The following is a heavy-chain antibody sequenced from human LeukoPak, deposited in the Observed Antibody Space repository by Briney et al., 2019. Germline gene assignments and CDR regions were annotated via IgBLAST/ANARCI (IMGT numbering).Heavy chain of an antibody. CDR1: GFTFSSYA. Sequence: GSSLRLSCAASGFTFSSYAMHWVRQAPGKGLEWVAVISYDGSNKYYADSVKGRFTVSRDNSKNTLYLQMNSLSAEDTAVYYWAKNGGRGAYCSGGTCYPYYYHYMDVWGKGTKVTISS. V-gene: IGHV3-30*04. J-gene: IGHJ6*03. CDR2: ISYDGSNK. D-gene: IGHD2-15*01. CDR3: AKNGGRGAYCSGGTCYPYYYHYMDV.